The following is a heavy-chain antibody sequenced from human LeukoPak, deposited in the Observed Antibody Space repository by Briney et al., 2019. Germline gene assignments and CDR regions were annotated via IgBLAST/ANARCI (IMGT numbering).Heavy chain of an antibody. Sequence: LPGGSLRRSCAASGFIFSSYGMHWVRQAPGKGLEWVAVISYDGSNKYYADSVKGRFTISRDNSKNSLYLQMNSLRAEDTALYYCARSLGYCSGSTCYPFDYWGQGTLVTVSS. J-gene: IGHJ4*02. CDR1: GFIFSSYG. D-gene: IGHD2-15*01. CDR2: ISYDGSNK. V-gene: IGHV3-30*12. CDR3: ARSLGYCSGSTCYPFDY.